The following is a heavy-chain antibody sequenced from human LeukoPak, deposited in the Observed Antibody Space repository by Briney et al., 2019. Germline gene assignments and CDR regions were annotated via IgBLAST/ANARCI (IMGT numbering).Heavy chain of an antibody. Sequence: GRSLRLSCAASGFTFDDYAMHWVRQAPGKGLEWVSGISWNSGSIGYADSVKGRFTISRDNAKNSLYLQMNSLRAEDTAIYYCAGEGSGWLPNFWGQGTLVTVSS. V-gene: IGHV3-9*01. CDR3: AGEGSGWLPNF. J-gene: IGHJ4*02. D-gene: IGHD6-19*01. CDR2: ISWNSGSI. CDR1: GFTFDDYA.